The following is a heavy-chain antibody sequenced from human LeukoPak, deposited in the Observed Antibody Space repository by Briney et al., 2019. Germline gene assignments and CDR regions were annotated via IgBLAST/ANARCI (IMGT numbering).Heavy chain of an antibody. Sequence: PGGSLRLSCAASGFTFSSYSMSWVRQAPGKGLEWVAVISYDGRNKYSADSVKGRFTVSRDNSKNTLYLQMDSLRAEDTAVYYCARSQTGGTFDYWGQGALVTVSS. CDR1: GFTFSSYS. CDR2: ISYDGRNK. CDR3: ARSQTGGTFDY. D-gene: IGHD1-26*01. V-gene: IGHV3-30*03. J-gene: IGHJ4*02.